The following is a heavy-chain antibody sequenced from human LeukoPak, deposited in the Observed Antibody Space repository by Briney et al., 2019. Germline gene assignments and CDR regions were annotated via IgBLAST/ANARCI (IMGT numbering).Heavy chain of an antibody. CDR2: ISYDGSNK. CDR1: GFTFSSYA. Sequence: PGGSLRLSCAASGFTFSSYAMHWVRQAPGKGLEWVAVISYDGSNKYYADSVKGRFTISRDNSKNTLYLQMNSLRAEDTAVYYCARGGSLIPHWFDPWGQGTLVTVSS. V-gene: IGHV3-30-3*01. CDR3: ARGGSLIPHWFDP. D-gene: IGHD2-8*01. J-gene: IGHJ5*02.